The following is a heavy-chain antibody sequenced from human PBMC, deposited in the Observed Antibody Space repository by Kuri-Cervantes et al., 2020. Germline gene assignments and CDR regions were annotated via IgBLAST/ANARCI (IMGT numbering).Heavy chain of an antibody. CDR2: ISYDGSNK. V-gene: IGHV3-30-3*01. J-gene: IGHJ6*02. D-gene: IGHD2-15*01. Sequence: GGSLRLSCAASGFTFSSYAMHWVRQAPGKGLEWVAVISYDGSNKYYADSVKGRFTISRDNSKITLYLQMNSLRAEDTAVYYCAREIGVGVVVAATYLGPNYYYGMDVWGQGTTVTVSS. CDR3: AREIGVGVVVAATYLGPNYYYGMDV. CDR1: GFTFSSYA.